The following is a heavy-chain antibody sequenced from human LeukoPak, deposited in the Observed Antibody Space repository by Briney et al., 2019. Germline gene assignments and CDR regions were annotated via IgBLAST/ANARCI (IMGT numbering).Heavy chain of an antibody. Sequence: GGSLRLSCAASGFTFSSYEMNWVRQAPGKGLEWVSYISSSGSTIYYADSVKGRFTISRDDSKNTLYLQMNSLKTEDTAVYYCTTVVVVAAWGQGTLVTVSS. J-gene: IGHJ5*02. CDR2: ISSSGSTI. CDR1: GFTFSSYE. D-gene: IGHD2-15*01. V-gene: IGHV3-48*03. CDR3: TTVVVVAA.